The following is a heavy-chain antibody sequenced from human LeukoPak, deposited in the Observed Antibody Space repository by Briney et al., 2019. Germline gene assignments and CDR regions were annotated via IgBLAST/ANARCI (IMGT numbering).Heavy chain of an antibody. CDR1: GYSFTSYW. V-gene: IGHV5-51*01. CDR3: ARVARGGGSYSGGSDY. J-gene: IGHJ4*02. CDR2: IYPGDSDT. D-gene: IGHD1-26*01. Sequence: GESLKISCKGSGYSFTSYWIGWVRQMPGKGLEWMGIIYPGDSDTRYSPSFQGQVTISADKSISTAYLQWSGLKASDTAMYYCARVARGGGSYSGGSDYWGQGTLVTVSS.